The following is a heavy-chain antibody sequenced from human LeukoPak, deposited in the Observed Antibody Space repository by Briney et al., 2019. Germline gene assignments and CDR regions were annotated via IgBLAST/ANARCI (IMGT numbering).Heavy chain of an antibody. D-gene: IGHD4-11*01. CDR1: GGSISSSSYY. Sequence: SETLSLTCTVSGGSISSSSYYCGWIRQPPGKGLEWIGSIYYSGSTYYNPSLKSRVTISVDTSKNQFSLKLSSVTAADTAVYYCARAISNYDNLYYYYYYMDVWGKGTTVTVSS. V-gene: IGHV4-39*07. J-gene: IGHJ6*03. CDR3: ARAISNYDNLYYYYYYMDV. CDR2: IYYSGST.